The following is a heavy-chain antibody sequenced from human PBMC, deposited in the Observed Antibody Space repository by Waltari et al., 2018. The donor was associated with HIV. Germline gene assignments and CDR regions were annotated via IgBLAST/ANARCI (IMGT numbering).Heavy chain of an antibody. J-gene: IGHJ4*02. CDR2: ISNDGSSK. Sequence: QVQLVESGGGVVQPGRSRRLSCAASGFTFSSFGMHWVRQAPGKGLEWVAVISNDGSSKYYAESVKGRFTISRDNSKNTLYLHMNSLRAEDTAVYYCASPFYSDSTTYYYGLDYWGQGTLVTVSS. D-gene: IGHD3-22*01. CDR1: GFTFSSFG. CDR3: ASPFYSDSTTYYYGLDY. V-gene: IGHV3-30-3*01.